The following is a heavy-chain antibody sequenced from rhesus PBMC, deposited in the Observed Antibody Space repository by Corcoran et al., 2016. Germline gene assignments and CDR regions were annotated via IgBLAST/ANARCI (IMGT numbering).Heavy chain of an antibody. D-gene: IGHD4-35*01. CDR3: ARDGLTTVTTGLDY. CDR1: GGSISDDYY. CDR2: IYVSGGGT. J-gene: IGHJ4*01. Sequence: QVQLQESGPGLVKPSETLSLTCAVAGGSISDDYYWSWIRQPPGQGLEWIGYIYVSGGGTTYNPSLTNRGTISIDTSENEFSLKLGSVTAADTAVYYCARDGLTTVTTGLDYWGQGVLVTVSS. V-gene: IGHV4-106*01.